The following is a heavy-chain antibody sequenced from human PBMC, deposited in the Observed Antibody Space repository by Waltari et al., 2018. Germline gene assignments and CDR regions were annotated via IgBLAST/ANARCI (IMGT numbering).Heavy chain of an antibody. J-gene: IGHJ1*01. CDR2: IKQDGSEK. CDR1: GVRLSNYW. D-gene: IGHD6-19*01. Sequence: EVQLVESGGGLVQPGGSLRLSCAASGVRLSNYWMSWVRQAPGKGLERVANIKQDGSEKYYVDSVKGRFSISRDNAKNTLYLQMNSLRAEDTAMYFCAKGTSGWNPSEYFQHWGQGALVTVSS. V-gene: IGHV3-7*01. CDR3: AKGTSGWNPSEYFQH.